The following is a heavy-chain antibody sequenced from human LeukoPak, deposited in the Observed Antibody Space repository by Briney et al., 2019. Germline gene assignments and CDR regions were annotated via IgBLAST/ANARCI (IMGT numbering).Heavy chain of an antibody. CDR1: GYTLTELS. Sequence: ASVTVSFTVSGYTLTELSMHWVRQAPGKGREWMGGFDPEDGETIYAQKFQGRVTMTEDTSTDTAYMELSSLRSEDTAVYYCAIQSGYYYDSSGYRNFDYWGQGTLVTVSS. CDR2: FDPEDGET. V-gene: IGHV1-24*01. J-gene: IGHJ4*02. D-gene: IGHD3-22*01. CDR3: AIQSGYYYDSSGYRNFDY.